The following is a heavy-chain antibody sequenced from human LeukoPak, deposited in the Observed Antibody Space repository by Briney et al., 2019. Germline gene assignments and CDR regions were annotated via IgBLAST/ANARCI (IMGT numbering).Heavy chain of an antibody. CDR1: GFRFSFDSYA. CDR3: ANNYYGSGSFYPLDY. CDR2: ISSSGDYT. J-gene: IGHJ4*02. Sequence: GGSLRLSCAASGFRFSFDSYARSWGRQAKGKGLEWVSTISSSGDYTYYADYVKGRFTISSDNSKRTLYLQMNNLRADDTAVYYCANNYYGSGSFYPLDYWGQGALVTVSS. V-gene: IGHV3-23*01. D-gene: IGHD3-10*01.